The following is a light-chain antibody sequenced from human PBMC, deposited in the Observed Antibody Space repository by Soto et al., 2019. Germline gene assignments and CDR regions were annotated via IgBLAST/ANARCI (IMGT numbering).Light chain of an antibody. Sequence: QSALTQPASVSGSPGQSITISCTGTSSDVGFYNYVSWYQQHPGKAPKLMIYDVSNRPSGVSNRFSASKSGNTASLTISGLQAEDEADYYCSSYTTSGTVLFGGGTKRPS. CDR3: SSYTTSGTVL. J-gene: IGLJ2*01. CDR1: SSDVGFYNY. CDR2: DVS. V-gene: IGLV2-14*01.